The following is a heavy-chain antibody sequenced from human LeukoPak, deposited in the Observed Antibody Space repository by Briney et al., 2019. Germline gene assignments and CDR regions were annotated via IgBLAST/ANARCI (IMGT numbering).Heavy chain of an antibody. CDR2: IYYSGST. V-gene: IGHV4-61*01. J-gene: IGHJ6*03. CDR3: ARRSSEGYYYYYMDV. D-gene: IGHD3-10*01. Sequence: SETLSLTCSVSGGSVSSGSFYWSWIRQPPGKGLEWIGYIYYSGSTNYNPSLKSRVTISVDTSKNQFPLKLSSVTAADTAVYSCARRSSEGYYYYYMDVWGKGTTVTVSS. CDR1: GGSVSSGSFY.